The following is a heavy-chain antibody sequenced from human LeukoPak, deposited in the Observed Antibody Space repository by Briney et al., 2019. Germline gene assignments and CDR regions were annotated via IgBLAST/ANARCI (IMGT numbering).Heavy chain of an antibody. CDR2: IKPDGSEK. CDR3: ARSPDGFDY. V-gene: IGHV3-7*01. CDR1: GFSFTSYW. Sequence: GGSLRLSCAASGFSFTSYWMSWVRQAPGKGLEWVANIKPDGSEKYFVDSVKGRFTISRDNTKNSLYLLMNSLRVEDTAVYYCARSPDGFDYWGQGTLVTVSS. J-gene: IGHJ4*02.